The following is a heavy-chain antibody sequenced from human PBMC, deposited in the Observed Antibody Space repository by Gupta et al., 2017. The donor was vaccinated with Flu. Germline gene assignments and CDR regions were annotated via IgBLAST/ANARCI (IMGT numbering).Heavy chain of an antibody. CDR3: ARGGITIFGGEDY. Sequence: EVQLVESGGGLVKPGGSLRLSCAASGFTFSSYSMNWVRQAPGKGLEWVSSISSSSSYIYYADSVKGRFTISRDNAKNSLYLQMNSLRAEDTAVYYCARGGITIFGGEDYWGQGTLVTVSS. CDR1: GFTFSSYS. D-gene: IGHD3-3*01. CDR2: ISSSSSYI. V-gene: IGHV3-21*01. J-gene: IGHJ4*02.